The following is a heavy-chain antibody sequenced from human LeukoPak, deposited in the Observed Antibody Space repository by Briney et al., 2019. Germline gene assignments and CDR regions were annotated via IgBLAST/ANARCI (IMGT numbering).Heavy chain of an antibody. CDR3: AKDGLFHFYDSSGYLYYFDY. J-gene: IGHJ4*02. Sequence: PGGSLRLSCAASGFTFSSCAMSWVRQAPGKGLEGVSAISGSGGSTYYADSVKGRFTISRDNSKNTLYLQMNSLRAEDTAVYYCAKDGLFHFYDSSGYLYYFDYWGQGTLVTVSS. D-gene: IGHD3-22*01. V-gene: IGHV3-23*01. CDR1: GFTFSSCA. CDR2: ISGSGGST.